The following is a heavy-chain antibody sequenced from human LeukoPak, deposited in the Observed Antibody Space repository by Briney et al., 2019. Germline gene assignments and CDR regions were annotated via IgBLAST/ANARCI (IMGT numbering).Heavy chain of an antibody. V-gene: IGHV4-59*08. CDR3: ASHGSSGQYPLT. CDR2: IYYTGST. J-gene: IGHJ4*02. CDR1: GGSISTYY. Sequence: PSETLSLTCTVSGGSISTYYWSWVRRPPGKGLEWIGYIYYTGSTSYNPSLKSRVTISLDTSKSQFSLRLTSVTAADTAVYYCASHGSSGQYPLTWGQGTLVTVSS. D-gene: IGHD5-12*01.